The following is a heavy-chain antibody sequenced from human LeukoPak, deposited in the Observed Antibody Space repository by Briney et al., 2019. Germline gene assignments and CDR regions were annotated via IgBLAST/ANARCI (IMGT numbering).Heavy chain of an antibody. D-gene: IGHD3-22*01. CDR1: GYTFTSYD. CDR3: ARGSMYYYDSKDAFDI. CDR2: INPNSGNT. Sequence: ASVKVSCKASGYTFTSYDINWVRQATGQGLEWMRWINPNSGNTDYAQKFQGRVTMTRNTSISTAYMELSSLRSEDTAVYYCARGSMYYYDSKDAFDIWGQGTMVTVSS. V-gene: IGHV1-8*02. J-gene: IGHJ3*02.